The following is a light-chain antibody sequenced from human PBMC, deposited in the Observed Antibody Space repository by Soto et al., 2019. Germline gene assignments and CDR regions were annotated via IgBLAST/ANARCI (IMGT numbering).Light chain of an antibody. CDR1: QSVSSSN. CDR3: QQYGSSGT. V-gene: IGKV3-20*01. J-gene: IGKJ1*01. CDR2: GAS. Sequence: EIVLTQSPGTLSLSPGGRATLSCRASQSVSSSNLAWYQQKPGQAPRLLIYGASSRATGIPDRFSGSGSGTDFTLTISRLEPEDFAVYYCQQYGSSGTFGQGTKVDIK.